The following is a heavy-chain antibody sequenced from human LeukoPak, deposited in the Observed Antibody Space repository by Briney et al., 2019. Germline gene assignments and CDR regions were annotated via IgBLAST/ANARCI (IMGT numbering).Heavy chain of an antibody. V-gene: IGHV4-39*07. CDR3: AREDAPRRYCTNGVCYRGFDR. J-gene: IGHJ5*02. CDR2: IYYSGST. CDR1: GGSISSSSYY. D-gene: IGHD2-8*01. Sequence: SETLSLTCTVSGGSISSSSYYWGWIRQPPGTGLEWIGSIYYSGSTYYNPSLKSRVTISVDTSKNQFSLKLSSVTAADTAVYYCAREDAPRRYCTNGVCYRGFDRWGQGTLVAVSS.